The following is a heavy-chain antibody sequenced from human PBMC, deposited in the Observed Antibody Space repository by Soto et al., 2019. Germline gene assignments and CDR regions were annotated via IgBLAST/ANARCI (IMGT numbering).Heavy chain of an antibody. Sequence: SETLSLTCAVYGGSFSGYYWSWIRQPPGKGLEWIGEINHSGSTNYNPSLQSRVTISVERSKNQLSLKLSSVTAADTAVYYCARGRGGSWPGYYYGMDVWGQGTTVTVSS. V-gene: IGHV4-34*01. CDR2: INHSGST. CDR3: ARGRGGSWPGYYYGMDV. D-gene: IGHD6-13*01. J-gene: IGHJ6*02. CDR1: GGSFSGYY.